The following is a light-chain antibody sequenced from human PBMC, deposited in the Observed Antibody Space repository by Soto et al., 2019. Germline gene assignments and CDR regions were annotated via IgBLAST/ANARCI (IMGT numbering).Light chain of an antibody. Sequence: QSALTQPASVSGSPGQSITISCTGTSSDVGGYNYVSWYQQHPGKAPKRMIYDVSNRPSGGSNRFSGSKSGNPASRTISGLQAEDGPDYYRSSYTSRSTPYVFGPRTQLTLL. CDR1: SSDVGGYNY. J-gene: IGLJ1*01. CDR3: SSYTSRSTPYV. CDR2: DVS. V-gene: IGLV2-14*01.